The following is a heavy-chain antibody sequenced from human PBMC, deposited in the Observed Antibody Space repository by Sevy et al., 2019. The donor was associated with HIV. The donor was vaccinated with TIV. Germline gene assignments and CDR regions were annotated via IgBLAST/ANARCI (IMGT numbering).Heavy chain of an antibody. CDR2: IIPSFGTA. Sequence: ASVKVSCKASGGTFSCYAISWVRQAPGQGLEWMGGIIPSFGTANYAQMFQGRVTFTADESTGTAYMELSSLRSEDTAVYCCATDPKPQGYDFWRGPVDYFYYGMDVWGRGPTVTVSS. J-gene: IGHJ6*02. D-gene: IGHD3-3*01. CDR1: GGTFSCYA. V-gene: IGHV1-69*13. CDR3: ATDPKPQGYDFWRGPVDYFYYGMDV.